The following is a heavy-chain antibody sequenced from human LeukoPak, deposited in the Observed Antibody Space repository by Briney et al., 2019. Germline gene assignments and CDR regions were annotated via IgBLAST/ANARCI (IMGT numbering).Heavy chain of an antibody. J-gene: IGHJ4*02. CDR2: IIPIFGTA. Sequence: SVKVSCKASGGTFNSYAISWVRQAPGQGLEWMGGIIPIFGTANYAQKFQGRVTIIADESTSTAYMELSSLRSEDTAVYYCAREDKSGGHCSSTSCLGYYWGQGTLVTVSS. D-gene: IGHD2-2*01. V-gene: IGHV1-69*01. CDR1: GGTFNSYA. CDR3: AREDKSGGHCSSTSCLGYY.